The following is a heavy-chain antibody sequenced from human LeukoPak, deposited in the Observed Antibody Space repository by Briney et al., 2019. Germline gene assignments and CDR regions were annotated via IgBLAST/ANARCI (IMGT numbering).Heavy chain of an antibody. J-gene: IGHJ5*02. CDR2: IYYSGST. CDR1: GGSISSGDYY. V-gene: IGHV4-39*01. CDR3: ARQGSNDFWSGHNWFDP. Sequence: PSETLSLTCTVSGGSISSGDYYWGWIRQPPGKGLEWIGSIYYSGSTYYNPSLKSRVTISVDTSKNQFSLKLSSVTAADTAVYYCARQGSNDFWSGHNWFDPWGQGTLVTVSS. D-gene: IGHD3-3*01.